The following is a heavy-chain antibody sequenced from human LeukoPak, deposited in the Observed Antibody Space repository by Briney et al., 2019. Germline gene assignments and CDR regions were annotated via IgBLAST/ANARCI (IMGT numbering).Heavy chain of an antibody. CDR1: GFTFGSDS. CDR3: ARSLTGDLDWFDP. D-gene: IGHD7-27*01. Sequence: PGGSLRLSCAASGFTFGSDSMNWVRQAPGKGLEWVSSINRSSRYIYYAYSVKVRFTVARENDKNSLYLKMHSLRAEDTAVYYCARSLTGDLDWFDPWGRGTLVTVSS. J-gene: IGHJ5*02. V-gene: IGHV3-21*01. CDR2: INRSSRYI.